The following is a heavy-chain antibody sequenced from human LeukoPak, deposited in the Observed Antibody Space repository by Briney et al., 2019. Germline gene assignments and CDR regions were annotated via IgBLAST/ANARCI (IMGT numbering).Heavy chain of an antibody. CDR2: IYPGDSDT. J-gene: IGHJ4*02. V-gene: IGHV5-51*01. Sequence: GESLKISCKGSGYSFTSYWIGWVRQMPGKGLEWMGIIYPGDSDTRYSPSFQGQVTISADKSISTAYLQWSSLKASGAAMYYCASPSPYSSSWYAFDYWGQGTLVTVSS. CDR3: ASPSPYSSSWYAFDY. CDR1: GYSFTSYW. D-gene: IGHD6-13*01.